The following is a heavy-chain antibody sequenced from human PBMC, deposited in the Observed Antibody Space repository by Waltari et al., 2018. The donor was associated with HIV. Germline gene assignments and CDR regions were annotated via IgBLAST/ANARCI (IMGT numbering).Heavy chain of an antibody. J-gene: IGHJ3*02. V-gene: IGHV3-15*01. CDR2: IKSKTDGGTT. D-gene: IGHD3-10*01. Sequence: EVQLVESGGGLVKPGGSLRLSCAASGFTFSNAWMRWVRQAPGKGLEWVGRIKSKTDGGTTDYAAPVKGIFTISRDDSKNTLYLQMNSLKTEDTAVYYCTTPITMVRGVIITFDIWGQGTMVTVSS. CDR1: GFTFSNAW. CDR3: TTPITMVRGVIITFDI.